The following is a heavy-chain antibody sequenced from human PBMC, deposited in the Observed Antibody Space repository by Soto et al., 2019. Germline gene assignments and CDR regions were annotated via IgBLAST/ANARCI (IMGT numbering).Heavy chain of an antibody. J-gene: IGHJ4*02. CDR1: GFTFSSFS. CDR3: ACDLVRSNIAPELAD. Sequence: EVQLVESGGGLVKPGGSLRLSCAASGFTFSSFSMNWVRQAPGKGLAWVSSISTSSSYKHYADSVKGRFPISRDNATNSLYLYMSGPRVQDTDIYYCACDLVRSNIAPELADWGQGPQVTVFS. D-gene: IGHD1-26*01. CDR2: ISTSSSYK. V-gene: IGHV3-21*01.